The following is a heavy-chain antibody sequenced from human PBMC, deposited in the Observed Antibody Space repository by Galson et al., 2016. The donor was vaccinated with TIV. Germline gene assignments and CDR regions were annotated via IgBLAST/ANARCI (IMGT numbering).Heavy chain of an antibody. CDR1: GFTFKYHG. D-gene: IGHD3-3*01. J-gene: IGHJ6*02. CDR2: ISATGGST. Sequence: SLRLSCAASGFTFKYHGIHWVRQAPGKGLEWVSSISATGGSTYYADSVKGRFTTSRDNSKDQLYLQMNSLRAEDTAVYYCAKTIAVAGVLINYFYYVMDVGGHGTTVSVSS. V-gene: IGHV3-23*01. CDR3: AKTIAVAGVLINYFYYVMDV.